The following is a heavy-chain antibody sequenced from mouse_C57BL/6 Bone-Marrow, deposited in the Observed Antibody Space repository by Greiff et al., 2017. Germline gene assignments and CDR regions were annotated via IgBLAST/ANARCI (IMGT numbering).Heavy chain of an antibody. CDR2: INPNNGGT. Sequence: VQLKESGPELVKPGASVKIPCKASGYTFTDYNMDWVKQSHGKSLEWIGDINPNNGGTIYNQKFKGKATLTVDKSSSTAYMELRSLTSEDTAVYYYARSDDAGLYYYAMDYWGQGTSVTVSS. V-gene: IGHV1-18*01. CDR3: ARSDDAGLYYYAMDY. D-gene: IGHD2-12*01. J-gene: IGHJ4*01. CDR1: GYTFTDYN.